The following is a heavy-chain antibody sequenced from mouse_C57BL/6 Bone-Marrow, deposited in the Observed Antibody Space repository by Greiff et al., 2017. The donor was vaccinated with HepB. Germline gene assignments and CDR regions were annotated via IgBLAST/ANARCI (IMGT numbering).Heavy chain of an antibody. J-gene: IGHJ3*01. CDR3: AGSNYY. CDR1: GYNFTSYG. D-gene: IGHD2-5*01. CDR2: IYPRSGNT. V-gene: IGHV1-81*01. Sequence: QVQLQQSGAELARPGASVKLSCKASGYNFTSYGISWVKQRTGQGLEWIGEIYPRSGNTYYNEKFKGKSTLTADKSSRTAYMELRSLTSEDSAVYFCAGSNYYWGQGTLVTVSA.